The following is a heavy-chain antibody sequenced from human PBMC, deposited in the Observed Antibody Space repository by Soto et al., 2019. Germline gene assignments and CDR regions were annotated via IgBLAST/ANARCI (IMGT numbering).Heavy chain of an antibody. CDR2: INFNSKDI. V-gene: IGHV3-21*01. CDR1: RFTFSTYS. CDR3: ANSSYYMAL. J-gene: IGHJ6*03. Sequence: GGSLRLSCAASRFTFSTYSMIWVRQPPGKGLEWVASINFNSKDINYADSVKGRFTISRDNAENSLYLQMNSLRADDTAVYYCANSSYYMALWGTGTTVTVSS.